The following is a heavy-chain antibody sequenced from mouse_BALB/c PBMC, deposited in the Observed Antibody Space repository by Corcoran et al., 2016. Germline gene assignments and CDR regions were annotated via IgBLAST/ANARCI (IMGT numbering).Heavy chain of an antibody. Sequence: QVTLTEAGPVKLQPSQNLSLNCSFSGISMHTTSMGLGFIRERSGKDLEWLAHIWWDDDKRNNPALKSRLTISKETASNQVFLKIASVDTADTSTYYCARPYYGYAMDYWGQGTSVTISS. CDR3: ARPYYGYAMDY. CDR1: GISMHTTSMG. D-gene: IGHD1-1*01. CDR2: IWWDDDK. J-gene: IGHJ4*01. V-gene: IGHV8-8*01.